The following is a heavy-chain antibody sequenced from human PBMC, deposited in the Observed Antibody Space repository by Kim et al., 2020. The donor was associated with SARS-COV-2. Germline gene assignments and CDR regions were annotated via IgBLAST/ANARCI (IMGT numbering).Heavy chain of an antibody. CDR1: GFTVSSNY. CDR3: ASSSSWLLDYFDY. CDR2: IYSGGST. J-gene: IGHJ4*02. D-gene: IGHD6-13*01. V-gene: IGHV3-53*01. Sequence: GGSLRLSCAASGFTVSSNYMSWVRQAPGKGLEWVSVIYSGGSTYYADSVKGRFTISRDNSKNTLYLQMNSLRAEDTAVYYCASSSSWLLDYFDYWGQGTLVTVSS.